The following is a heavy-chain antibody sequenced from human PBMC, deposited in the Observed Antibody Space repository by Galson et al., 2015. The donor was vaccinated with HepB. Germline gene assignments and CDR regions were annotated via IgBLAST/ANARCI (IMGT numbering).Heavy chain of an antibody. D-gene: IGHD2-8*02. V-gene: IGHV3-21*01. CDR3: ARGAGGSYYYYYYMDV. CDR2: ISSSSSYI. CDR1: GFTFSSYS. Sequence: SLRLSCAASGFTFSSYSMNWVRQAPGKGLEWVSSISSSSSYIYYADSVKGRFTISRDNAKNSLYLQMNSLRAEDTAVYYCARGAGGSYYYYYYMDVWGKGTTVTVSS. J-gene: IGHJ6*03.